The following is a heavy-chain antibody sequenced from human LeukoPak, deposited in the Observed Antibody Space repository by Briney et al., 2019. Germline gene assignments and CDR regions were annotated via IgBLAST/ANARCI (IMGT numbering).Heavy chain of an antibody. Sequence: SETLSLTCTVSGGSVSSYYWSWIRQPAGKGLEWIGRMYISGSTNYNPSLKSRVTMSVDTSKNQFVLKFSSETAADPADYYCSRGGSGYDPCDYWGQGTLVTVSS. D-gene: IGHD5-12*01. J-gene: IGHJ4*02. CDR3: SRGGSGYDPCDY. CDR2: MYISGST. V-gene: IGHV4-4*07. CDR1: GGSVSSYY.